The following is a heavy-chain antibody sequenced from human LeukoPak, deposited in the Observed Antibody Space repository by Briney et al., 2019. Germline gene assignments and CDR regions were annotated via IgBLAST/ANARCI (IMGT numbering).Heavy chain of an antibody. CDR3: ARGPVDSSGYPLAEYFQH. D-gene: IGHD3-22*01. V-gene: IGHV3-64*01. Sequence: PGGPLRLSCAASGFTFSSYAMHWVRQVPGKGLEYVSAISSNGGSTYYANSVKGRFTISRDNSKNTLYLQMGSLRAEDMAVYYCARGPVDSSGYPLAEYFQHWGQGTLVTVSS. CDR1: GFTFSSYA. J-gene: IGHJ1*01. CDR2: ISSNGGST.